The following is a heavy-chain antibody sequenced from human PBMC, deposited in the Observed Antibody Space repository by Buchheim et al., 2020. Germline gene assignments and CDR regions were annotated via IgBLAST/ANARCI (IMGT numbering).Heavy chain of an antibody. Sequence: EVQLVESGGGLVQPGGSLRLSCAASGFTFSSYWMSWVRQAPGKGLEWVANIKQDGSEKYYVDSVKGRFTISRDNAKNSLYLQMNRLRAEDTAVYYCARVIRYSSSRVNWFDPWGQGTL. D-gene: IGHD6-13*01. CDR2: IKQDGSEK. J-gene: IGHJ5*02. CDR1: GFTFSSYW. V-gene: IGHV3-7*01. CDR3: ARVIRYSSSRVNWFDP.